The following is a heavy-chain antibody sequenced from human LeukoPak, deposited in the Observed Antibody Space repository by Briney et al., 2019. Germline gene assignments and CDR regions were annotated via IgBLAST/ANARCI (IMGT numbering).Heavy chain of an antibody. CDR2: IYHSGST. CDR3: ARGSGWSATYYYYYYMDV. J-gene: IGHJ6*03. V-gene: IGHV4-38-2*02. Sequence: SETLSLTCTVSGYSISSGFYWGWIRQPPGKGLECIGSIYHSGSTYYNPSLKSRVTISVDTSKNQFSLKLSSVTAADTAVYYCARGSGWSATYYYYYYMDVWGKGTTVTISS. CDR1: GYSISSGFY. D-gene: IGHD6-19*01.